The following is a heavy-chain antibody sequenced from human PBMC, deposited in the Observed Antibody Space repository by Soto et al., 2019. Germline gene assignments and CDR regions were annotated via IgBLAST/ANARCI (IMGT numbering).Heavy chain of an antibody. Sequence: QVQLVQSGAEVKKPGSSVKVSCKASGGTFSSYAISWVRQAPGQGLEWMGGIIPIFGTANYAQKFQGRVTITADESTSTAYMELSSLRSEDTAVYYCARDRSYYYDSSCYYHFDYWGQGTLVTVSS. V-gene: IGHV1-69*01. CDR3: ARDRSYYYDSSCYYHFDY. J-gene: IGHJ4*02. CDR2: IIPIFGTA. CDR1: GGTFSSYA. D-gene: IGHD3-22*01.